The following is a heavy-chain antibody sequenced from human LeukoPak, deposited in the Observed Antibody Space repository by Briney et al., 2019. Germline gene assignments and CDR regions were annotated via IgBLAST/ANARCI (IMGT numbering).Heavy chain of an antibody. CDR2: THYSGRT. J-gene: IGHJ3*02. D-gene: IGHD3-3*01. CDR1: GGSIGSYY. Sequence: PSETLSLTCTVSGGSIGSYYWSWIRQPPGKGLEWVGYTHYSGRTNYNPSLKSRVTISVDTSKSQISLRLSSVTAADTAVYYCARDKGGRSGYYHVGFIDTWGQGTLVIVSS. CDR3: ARDKGGRSGYYHVGFIDT. V-gene: IGHV4-59*01.